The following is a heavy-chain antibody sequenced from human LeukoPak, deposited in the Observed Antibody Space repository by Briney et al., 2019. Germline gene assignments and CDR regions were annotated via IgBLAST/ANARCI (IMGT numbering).Heavy chain of an antibody. D-gene: IGHD3-3*01. Sequence: GGSLRLSCAASGFTFSSYEMNWVRQAPGKGLEWVSYISSSGSTIYYADSVKGRFTISRGNAKNSLYLQMNSLRAEDTAVYYCAREACLEWLLLPGCFDLWGRGTLVTVSS. CDR2: ISSSGSTI. CDR3: AREACLEWLLLPGCFDL. J-gene: IGHJ2*01. CDR1: GFTFSSYE. V-gene: IGHV3-48*03.